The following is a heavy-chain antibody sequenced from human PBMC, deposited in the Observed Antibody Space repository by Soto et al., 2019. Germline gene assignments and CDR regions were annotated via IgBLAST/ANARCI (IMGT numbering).Heavy chain of an antibody. Sequence: QVHLVQSGAEVKKPGASVKVSCTASGYTFTNFGISWVRQAPGQGLEWMGWISAYNGNTNYAQKFQGRVTMTTDTPTSTASMELRSLRSDDMAVYYGARGGTPIDSWGQGTLVTVSS. V-gene: IGHV1-18*03. CDR2: ISAYNGNT. CDR1: GYTFTNFG. J-gene: IGHJ4*02. CDR3: ARGGTPIDS. D-gene: IGHD2-15*01.